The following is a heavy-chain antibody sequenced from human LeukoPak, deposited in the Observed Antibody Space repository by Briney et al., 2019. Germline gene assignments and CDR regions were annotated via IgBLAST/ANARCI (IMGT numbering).Heavy chain of an antibody. CDR1: GFSLNARGMC. V-gene: IGHV2-70*17. J-gene: IGHJ4*02. Sequence: SGPALVKPTQTLTLTCTFSGFSLNARGMCVSWIRQPPGKSLEWLARIDWADEKFHSTSLKTRLTISKDTSNNQVVLIMTNMDPVDTAKYYCARTPDGRAEGDYWGQGTLVTVSS. CDR2: IDWADEK. D-gene: IGHD1-26*01. CDR3: ARTPDGRAEGDY.